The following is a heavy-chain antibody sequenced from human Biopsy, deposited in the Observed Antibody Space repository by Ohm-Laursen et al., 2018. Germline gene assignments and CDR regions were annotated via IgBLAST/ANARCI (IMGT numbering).Heavy chain of an antibody. J-gene: IGHJ5*02. CDR3: TRGGYYYDSLAYYYWFDP. V-gene: IGHV1-2*02. D-gene: IGHD3-22*01. CDR2: INAKTGDT. Sequence: VASVKVSCKVSGYTFTGYHVHWVRQAPGQGLEWMGWINAKTGDTNYAQKSQGRVTMTRDTSISTAYVDLSSLRSDDTAVYYCTRGGYYYDSLAYYYWFDPWGQGTLVTVSS. CDR1: GYTFTGYH.